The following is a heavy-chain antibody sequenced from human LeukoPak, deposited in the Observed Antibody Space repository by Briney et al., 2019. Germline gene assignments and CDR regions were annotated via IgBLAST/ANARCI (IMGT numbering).Heavy chain of an antibody. CDR3: ARDGGLGYSGGWYYC. CDR1: GFTFSSYG. D-gene: IGHD6-19*01. J-gene: IGHJ4*02. CDR2: MCYDGSNK. V-gene: IGHV3-33*01. Sequence: GGSLRLSCAASGFTFSSYGMNWVRQAPGKGLEWVAVMCYDGSNKYYAASVKRRFTISRDKSKNTLYLQMNSLRAEDTAVYYCARDGGLGYSGGWYYCWGQGTLVTVSS.